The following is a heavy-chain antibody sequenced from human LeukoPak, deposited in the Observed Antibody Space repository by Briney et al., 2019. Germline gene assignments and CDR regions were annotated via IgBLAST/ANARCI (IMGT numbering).Heavy chain of an antibody. CDR2: MTGPADTT. Sequence: GGSLRLSCAASGFNFNDFAMSWVRQAPGKGLEWLSAMTGPADTTYYAESVKGRFTTSRDYSKSMVFLQMNSLRVEDTAIYYCAKGAEIDHWGQGTLVTVSS. CDR1: GFNFNDFA. J-gene: IGHJ4*02. CDR3: AKGAEIDH. V-gene: IGHV3-23*01.